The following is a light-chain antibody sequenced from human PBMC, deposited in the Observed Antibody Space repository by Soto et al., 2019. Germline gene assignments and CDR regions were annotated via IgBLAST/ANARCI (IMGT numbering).Light chain of an antibody. Sequence: DIQMTQSPSTLSASVGDRVTIICRASQSISSWLAWYQQKPGKAPKLLIYKASTLKSGVPSRFSGSGSGTEFTLTISSLQPEDFATYYCQQANSFLWTFGQGTKVDIK. CDR2: KAS. J-gene: IGKJ1*01. CDR3: QQANSFLWT. V-gene: IGKV1-5*03. CDR1: QSISSW.